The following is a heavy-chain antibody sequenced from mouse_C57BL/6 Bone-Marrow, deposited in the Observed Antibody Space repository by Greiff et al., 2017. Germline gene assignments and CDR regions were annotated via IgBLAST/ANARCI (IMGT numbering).Heavy chain of an antibody. CDR1: GYTFTSYG. J-gene: IGHJ3*01. Sequence: QVQLKQSGAELARPGASVKLSCKASGYTFTSYGISWVKQRTGQGLEWIGEIYPRSGNTYYNEKFKGKATLTADKSSSTAYMELRILTSEDSAVYFCARSDYYGSSWFAYWGQGTLVTVSA. D-gene: IGHD1-1*01. V-gene: IGHV1-81*01. CDR2: IYPRSGNT. CDR3: ARSDYYGSSWFAY.